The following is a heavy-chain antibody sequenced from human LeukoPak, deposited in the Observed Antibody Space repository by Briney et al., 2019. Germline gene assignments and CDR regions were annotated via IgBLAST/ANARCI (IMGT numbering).Heavy chain of an antibody. D-gene: IGHD2-21*02. Sequence: PGGSLRLSCAASGFTFSSYAMSWVRLAPGKGLEWVSAISGSGGSTYYADSVKGRFTISRDNSKNTLYLQINSLRAEDTDVCYFARDRVTALLLEYFVLWGGGTQVTVPS. V-gene: IGHV3-23*01. CDR2: ISGSGGST. CDR1: GFTFSSYA. J-gene: IGHJ2*01. CDR3: ARDRVTALLLEYFVL.